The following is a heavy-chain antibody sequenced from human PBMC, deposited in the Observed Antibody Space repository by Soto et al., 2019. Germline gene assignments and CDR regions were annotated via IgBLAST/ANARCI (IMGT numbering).Heavy chain of an antibody. Sequence: QVLLGQSGAEVKKAGSSVKVSCKASGGTFNSYAFSWVRQAPGEGLEWMGGIIPIFGTPNYAQKFQGRVTITADESTSTAYMELSGLRSEDTAVYYCASRSENGYNCDFDYWGQGTLVTVSS. CDR3: ASRSENGYNCDFDY. D-gene: IGHD5-12*01. J-gene: IGHJ4*02. CDR2: IIPIFGTP. CDR1: GGTFNSYA. V-gene: IGHV1-69*12.